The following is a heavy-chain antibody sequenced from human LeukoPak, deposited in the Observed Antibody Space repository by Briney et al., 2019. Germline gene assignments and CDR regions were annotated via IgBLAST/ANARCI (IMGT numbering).Heavy chain of an antibody. CDR2: ISAYNGKT. V-gene: IGHV1-18*01. Sequence: ASVKVSCKASGYTFTSYGISWVRHAPGQGLEWMGWISAYNGKTDYAQKLHGRVTMTTDTSTSTAYMGLRSLRSDDTAVYYCARPHSSGWDNYYYYYGMDVWGQGTTVTVSS. D-gene: IGHD6-19*01. CDR1: GYTFTSYG. J-gene: IGHJ6*02. CDR3: ARPHSSGWDNYYYYYGMDV.